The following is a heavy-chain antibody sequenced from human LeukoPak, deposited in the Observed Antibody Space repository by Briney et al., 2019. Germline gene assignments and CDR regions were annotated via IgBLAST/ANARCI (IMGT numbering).Heavy chain of an antibody. CDR3: VNQGGYYFDY. D-gene: IGHD3-16*01. J-gene: IGHJ4*02. CDR2: IYTSGSS. CDR1: GGSISSGSYY. V-gene: IGHV4-61*02. Sequence: SETLSLTCTVSGGSISSGSYYWSWIRQPAGKGLEWIARIYTSGSSNYNPSLRSRVTISLDTSKNQFSLKLSSVTAADTAVYYCVNQGGYYFDYWGQGTLVTVSS.